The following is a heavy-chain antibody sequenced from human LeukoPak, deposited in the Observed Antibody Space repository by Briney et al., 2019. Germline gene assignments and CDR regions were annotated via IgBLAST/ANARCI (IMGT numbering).Heavy chain of an antibody. D-gene: IGHD6-13*01. CDR1: GFTFSSYS. V-gene: IGHV3-48*04. Sequence: GGSLRLSCAASGFTFSSYSMNWVRQAPGKGLEWDSYISSSSSTIYYADSVKGRFTISRDNAKNSLYLQMNSLRAEDTAVYYCARFGRIAAEDYWGQGTLVTVSS. J-gene: IGHJ4*02. CDR3: ARFGRIAAEDY. CDR2: ISSSSSTI.